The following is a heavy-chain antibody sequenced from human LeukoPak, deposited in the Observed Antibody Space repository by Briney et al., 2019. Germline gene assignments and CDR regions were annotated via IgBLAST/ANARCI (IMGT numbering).Heavy chain of an antibody. D-gene: IGHD2-15*01. CDR3: ARVSFGRTFDY. CDR1: GGSISSGGYY. CDR2: TYYSGST. Sequence: SQTLSLTCTVSGGSISSGGYYWSWIRQHPGKGLEWIGYTYYSGSTYYNPSLKSRVTISVDTSKNQFSLKLSSVTAADTAVYYCARVSFGRTFDYWGQGTLVTVSS. V-gene: IGHV4-31*03. J-gene: IGHJ4*02.